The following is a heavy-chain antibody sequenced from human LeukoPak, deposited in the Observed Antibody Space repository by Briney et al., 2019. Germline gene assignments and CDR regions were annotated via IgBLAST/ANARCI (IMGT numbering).Heavy chain of an antibody. CDR2: IVPILGTT. V-gene: IGHV1-69*13. CDR3: ARETEGLNILRGLRMYYLYMDV. CDR1: GGTFSSYG. Sequence: GASVKVSCKASGGTFSSYGISWVRQAPGQGLEWMGGIVPILGTTNYAQKFQGRVTITADESTSTAYMELSSLRSEDTAVYYCARETEGLNILRGLRMYYLYMDVWGKGTTVTISS. J-gene: IGHJ6*03. D-gene: IGHD3-10*01.